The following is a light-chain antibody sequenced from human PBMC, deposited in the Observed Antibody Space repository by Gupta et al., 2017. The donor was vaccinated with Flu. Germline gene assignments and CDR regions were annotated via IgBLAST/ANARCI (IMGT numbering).Light chain of an antibody. CDR2: VVT. J-gene: IGLJ3*02. V-gene: IGLV2-14*03. Sequence: DFGWCNHVSFNQPHAGKAPTPTIYVVTNRSSGVSNLSSASQSVNTASLTISVLQTQDEADYYCTSYRSGSTPYLVFGGGTKVTVL. CDR3: TSYRSGSTPYLV. CDR1: DFGWCNH.